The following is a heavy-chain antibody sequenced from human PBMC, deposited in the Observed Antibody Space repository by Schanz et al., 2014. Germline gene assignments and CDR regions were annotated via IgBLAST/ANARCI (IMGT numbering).Heavy chain of an antibody. CDR1: GFTFADYY. V-gene: IGHV3-7*01. CDR2: IKQDGSEK. Sequence: VQLVESGGGLVKPGGSLRLSCAGSGFTFADYYMTWIRQAPGKGLEWVANIKQDGSEKFYVDSVKGRFTISRDNAKNALYLQMNSLRAEDTAVYYCAKGRMTATNFFDSWGQGTLVTVSS. CDR3: AKGRMTATNFFDS. D-gene: IGHD1-7*01. J-gene: IGHJ4*02.